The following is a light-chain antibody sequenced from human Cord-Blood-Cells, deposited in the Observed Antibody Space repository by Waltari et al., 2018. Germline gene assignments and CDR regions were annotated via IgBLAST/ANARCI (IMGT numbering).Light chain of an antibody. CDR2: QAS. J-gene: IGLJ2*01. V-gene: IGLV3-1*01. CDR1: KLGENM. CDR3: QAWDSSAVV. Sequence: SYELTQPPSVSVSPGQTASIPCPGDKLGENMACWYQQKPAQSPVLVIYQASKRPSGIPERFSGSNSGNTATLTISGTQAMDEADYYCQAWDSSAVVFGGGTKLTVL.